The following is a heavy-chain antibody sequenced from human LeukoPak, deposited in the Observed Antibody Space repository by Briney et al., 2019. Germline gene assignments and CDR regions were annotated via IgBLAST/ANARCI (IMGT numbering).Heavy chain of an antibody. CDR3: ARAAVPAAMIVGPGVSIDP. CDR2: INHSGST. CDR1: GGSFSGYY. J-gene: IGHJ5*02. V-gene: IGHV4-34*01. Sequence: LETLSLTCAVYGGSFSGYYWSWIRQPPGKGLEWIGEINHSGSTNYNPSLKSRVTISVDTSKNQFSLKLSSVTAADTAVYYCARAAVPAAMIVGPGVSIDPWGQGTLVTVSS. D-gene: IGHD2-2*01.